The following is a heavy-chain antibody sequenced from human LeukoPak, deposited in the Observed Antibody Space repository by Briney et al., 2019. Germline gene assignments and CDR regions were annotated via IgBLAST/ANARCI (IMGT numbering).Heavy chain of an antibody. D-gene: IGHD4-23*01. Sequence: SETLSLTCTVSGGSISSSSYYWGWIRQPPGKGLEWIGSIYYSGSTYYNPSLKSRVTISVDTSKNQFSLKLSSVTAADTAVYYCARPYGGNFNWGQGTLVTVSS. CDR1: GGSISSSSYY. CDR2: IYYSGST. V-gene: IGHV4-39*01. J-gene: IGHJ4*02. CDR3: ARPYGGNFN.